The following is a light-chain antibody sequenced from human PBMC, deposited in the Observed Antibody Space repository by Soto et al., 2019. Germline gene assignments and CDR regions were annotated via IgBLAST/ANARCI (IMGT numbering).Light chain of an antibody. CDR3: SSYTSASTPLV. Sequence: QSALTQPASVSGSPGQSITISCTGTGSDVGGYNYVSWYQQHPGKAPKVMIYDVSNRPSGVPNRFSGSKSGNTASLTISGLQAEDEDDYYCSSYTSASTPLVFGGGTKLTVL. J-gene: IGLJ2*01. V-gene: IGLV2-14*01. CDR2: DVS. CDR1: GSDVGGYNY.